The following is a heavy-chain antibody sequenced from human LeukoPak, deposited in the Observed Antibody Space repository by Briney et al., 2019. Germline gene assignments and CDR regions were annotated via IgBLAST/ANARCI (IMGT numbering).Heavy chain of an antibody. CDR3: ATDIRSSPLGF. Sequence: GGSLRLPCAASGFTFSSYSMNWVRQAPGKGLEWVSAISGSGGSTYYADSVKGRFTISRDSSNNTLFLQMSNLRADDSGLYYCATDIRSSPLGFWGHGTLVTVSS. CDR2: ISGSGGST. J-gene: IGHJ4*01. D-gene: IGHD3-9*01. V-gene: IGHV3-23*01. CDR1: GFTFSSYS.